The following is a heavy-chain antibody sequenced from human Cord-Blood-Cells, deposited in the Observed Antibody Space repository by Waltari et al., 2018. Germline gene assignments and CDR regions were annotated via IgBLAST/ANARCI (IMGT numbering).Heavy chain of an antibody. CDR1: GFSLSNARMG. CDR3: ARITRKRYSNSQIVVVPAAIGAFDI. J-gene: IGHJ3*02. D-gene: IGHD2-2*01. V-gene: IGHV2-26*01. Sequence: QVTLKESGPVLVKPTETLTLTCTVSGFSLSNARMGVSWIRQPPGKALEWLAHIFSNDEKSYSTSLKSRLTISKDTSKSQVVLTMTNMDPVDTATYYCARITRKRYSNSQIVVVPAAIGAFDIWGQGTMVTVSS. CDR2: IFSNDEK.